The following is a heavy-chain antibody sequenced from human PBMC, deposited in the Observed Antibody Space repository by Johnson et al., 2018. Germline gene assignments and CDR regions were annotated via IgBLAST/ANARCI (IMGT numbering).Heavy chain of an antibody. CDR1: GFTFSSYG. D-gene: IGHD3-3*01. J-gene: IGHJ6*02. V-gene: IGHV3-30*18. Sequence: QVQLVESGGGVVQPGRSLRLSCAASGFTFSSYGMHWVRQAPGKGLEWVAIISYDGSNKHYVDSVKGRFTISRDNSKNTLYLQMNSLRAEDTAVDFCAKDMRALLRFLEWCPARRYNDDGMDFWGQGTTVTVSS. CDR2: ISYDGSNK. CDR3: AKDMRALLRFLEWCPARRYNDDGMDF.